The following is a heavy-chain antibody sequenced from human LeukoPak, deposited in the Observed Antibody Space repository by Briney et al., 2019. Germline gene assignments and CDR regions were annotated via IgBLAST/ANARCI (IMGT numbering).Heavy chain of an antibody. Sequence: GGSLRLSCAASGFTFSSYWMSWVRQAPGKGLEWVANIKQDGSEKYYVDSVKGRFTISRDNAKNSLYLQMNSLRDEDTAVYYCARSRCSSTSCLYFQHWGQGTLVTVSS. CDR2: IKQDGSEK. D-gene: IGHD2-2*01. CDR3: ARSRCSSTSCLYFQH. V-gene: IGHV3-7*03. CDR1: GFTFSSYW. J-gene: IGHJ1*01.